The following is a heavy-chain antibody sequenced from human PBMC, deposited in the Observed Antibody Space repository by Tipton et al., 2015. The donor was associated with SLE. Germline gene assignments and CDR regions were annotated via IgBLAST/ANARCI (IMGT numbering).Heavy chain of an antibody. V-gene: IGHV4-31*03. CDR1: GGSISSGGYY. CDR2: MYHSGST. J-gene: IGHJ6*02. D-gene: IGHD5-12*01. Sequence: TLSLTCTVSGGSISSGGYYWSWIRQHPGKGLEWIGYMYHSGSTYYNPSLKSRVTISVDTSKNQFPLKLSSVTAADTAVYYCARAKLATDPLYFYYGMDVWGQGTTVTVSS. CDR3: ARAKLATDPLYFYYGMDV.